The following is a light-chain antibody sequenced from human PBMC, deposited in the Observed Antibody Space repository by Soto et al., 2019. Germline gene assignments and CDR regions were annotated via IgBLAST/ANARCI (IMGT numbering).Light chain of an antibody. CDR3: SSFTSRSTLI. CDR1: MRDIGAYNL. CDR2: EVR. J-gene: IGLJ2*01. Sequence: QSLRSQPAAVSGSPGHPITISCAGTMRDIGAYNLVSWYQQHPGKAPRLIFYEVRNRPSGIPLRFSASKSGNAASLTISGLQAEEEANYYCSSFTSRSTLIFGGGTKVTVL. V-gene: IGLV2-14*01.